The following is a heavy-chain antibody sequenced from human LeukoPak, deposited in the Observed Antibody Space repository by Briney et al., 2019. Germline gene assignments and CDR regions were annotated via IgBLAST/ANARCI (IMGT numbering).Heavy chain of an antibody. CDR1: AGTFSSYA. CDR2: IIPIFGTA. CDR3: ARGDGYNRRYYYYGMDV. Sequence: ASVKLSCNASAGTFSSYAISWLRQAPGQGLEWMGGIIPIFGTANYAQKFQGRVTITADESTSTAYMELSSLRSEDTAVYYCARGDGYNRRYYYYGMDVWGQGTTVTVSS. V-gene: IGHV1-69*13. J-gene: IGHJ6*02. D-gene: IGHD5-24*01.